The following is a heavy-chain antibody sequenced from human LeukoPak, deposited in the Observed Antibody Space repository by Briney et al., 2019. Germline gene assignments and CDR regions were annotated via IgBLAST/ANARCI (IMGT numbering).Heavy chain of an antibody. Sequence: PGESLRLSCVLSGLTFIDAWMSCVRQAPGKGLEWVGRIRNDRITDYAAPVQGRFSISRDNSKNTFYLQMNRLRKEDTGMYFCTWMATIFTVDYWGQGTLVTVSS. CDR1: GLTFIDAW. J-gene: IGHJ4*02. CDR3: TWMATIFTVDY. CDR2: IRNDRIT. V-gene: IGHV3-15*01. D-gene: IGHD5-12*01.